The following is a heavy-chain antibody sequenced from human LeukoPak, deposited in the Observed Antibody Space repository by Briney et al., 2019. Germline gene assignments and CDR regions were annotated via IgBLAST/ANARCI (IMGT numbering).Heavy chain of an antibody. D-gene: IGHD2-2*01. V-gene: IGHV4-61*02. CDR1: GGSISSGSYY. Sequence: SETLSLTCTVSGGSISSGSYYWNWIRQPAGKGLEWIGRIYTSGNTNYNPSLKSRVTISVDTSKNQFSLKLSSVTAADTAVYYYARSGCSSTSCYQADYWGQGTLVTVSS. J-gene: IGHJ4*02. CDR2: IYTSGNT. CDR3: ARSGCSSTSCYQADY.